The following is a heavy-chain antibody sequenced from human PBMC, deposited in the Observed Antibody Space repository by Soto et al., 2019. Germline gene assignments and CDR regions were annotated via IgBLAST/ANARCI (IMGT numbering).Heavy chain of an antibody. J-gene: IGHJ6*02. V-gene: IGHV4-31*03. Sequence: QVQLQESGPGLVKPSQTLSLTCTVSGGSISSGGYYWTWIRQHPGKGLEWIGYNYYSGITYYNPSLKSRFPISLDTSKNQFSLKLSSVTAADTAVYYCASGSSIAGLYYGMDVWGQGTTVTVSS. CDR3: ASGSSIAGLYYGMDV. CDR1: GGSISSGGYY. CDR2: NYYSGIT. D-gene: IGHD6-6*01.